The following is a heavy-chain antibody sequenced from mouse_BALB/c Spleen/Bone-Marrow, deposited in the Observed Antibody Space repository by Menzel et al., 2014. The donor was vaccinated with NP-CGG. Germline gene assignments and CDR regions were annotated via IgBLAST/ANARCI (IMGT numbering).Heavy chain of an antibody. J-gene: IGHJ3*01. CDR3: ARWNYYGPTY. CDR1: GYTFTDYY. D-gene: IGHD1-1*01. CDR2: VNPYNGGT. Sequence: VQLQQPGPELVEPGASVKMSCEASGYTFTDYYMDWVKQSPGENFEWIGRVNPYNGGTNYNQKFKDKATLTVDKSSSTAYMELNALTSEDSAVYYCARWNYYGPTYWGQGTLVTVSA. V-gene: IGHV1-19*01.